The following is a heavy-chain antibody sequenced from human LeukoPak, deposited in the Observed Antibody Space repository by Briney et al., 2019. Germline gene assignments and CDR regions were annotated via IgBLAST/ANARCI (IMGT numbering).Heavy chain of an antibody. J-gene: IGHJ4*02. D-gene: IGHD3-22*01. CDR2: LSNSGDST. CDR3: ATGTMIVVLDVY. V-gene: IGHV3-23*01. CDR1: GFTFSSYA. Sequence: QAGGSLRLSCAASGFTFSSYAMSWVRQAPGKGLEWVSGLSNSGDSTYYADSVQGRFTISRDNSKNTLYLQMNSLRAEDTAVYYCATGTMIVVLDVYWGQGTLVTVSS.